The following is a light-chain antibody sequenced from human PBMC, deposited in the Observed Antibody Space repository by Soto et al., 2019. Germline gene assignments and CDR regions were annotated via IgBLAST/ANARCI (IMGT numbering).Light chain of an antibody. Sequence: DIQMTHSPSSLSASVRDRVTITCRASHNTRGYLNWYQQKPGKAPKLLIYAASNLQSGIPSRFSGSASEKDFPPTISSLQPEDLATYYSQQTSHALFAIGQGTKVDIX. CDR2: AAS. V-gene: IGKV1-39*01. J-gene: IGKJ1*01. CDR1: HNTRGY. CDR3: QQTSHALFA.